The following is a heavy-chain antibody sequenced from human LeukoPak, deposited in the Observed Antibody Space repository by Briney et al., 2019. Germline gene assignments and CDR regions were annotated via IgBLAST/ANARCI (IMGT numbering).Heavy chain of an antibody. D-gene: IGHD2-15*01. J-gene: IGHJ4*02. CDR1: GDSVTGYF. CDR2: IYKIGTT. CDR3: VIGVGWQPHY. V-gene: IGHV4-59*02. Sequence: SETLSLTCTVFGDSVTGYFLNWVRQPPGKGLEWIGHIYKIGTTNYNPSLKSRLTISADTSKNQFSLQLRSVTAADTAVYYCVIGVGWQPHYWGQGALVTVSS.